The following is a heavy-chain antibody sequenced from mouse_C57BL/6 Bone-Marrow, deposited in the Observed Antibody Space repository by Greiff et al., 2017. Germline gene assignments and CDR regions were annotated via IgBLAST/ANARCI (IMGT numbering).Heavy chain of an antibody. CDR2: IDPSDSYT. CDR3: SRPYYYGRGGYFDV. D-gene: IGHD1-1*01. CDR1: GYTFTSYW. Sequence: QVQLQQPGAELVMPGASVKLSCKASGYTFTSYWMHWVKQRPGQGLEWIGEIDPSDSYTNYNQKFKGKSTLTVDKSSSTAYMQLSSLTSEGSAVYYCSRPYYYGRGGYFDVWGTGTTVTVTS. J-gene: IGHJ1*03. V-gene: IGHV1-69*01.